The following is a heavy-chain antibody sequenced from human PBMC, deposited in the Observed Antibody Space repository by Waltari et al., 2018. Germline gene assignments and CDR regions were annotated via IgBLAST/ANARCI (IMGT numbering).Heavy chain of an antibody. CDR1: GGSISSGDYY. V-gene: IGHV4-30-4*08. CDR3: ARDRPLTEALSPSNAFDI. D-gene: IGHD6-6*01. Sequence: QVQLQESGPGLVKPSQTLSLTCTVSGGSISSGDYYWSWIRQPPGKGLEWIGYIYYRGSTYYNPSLKSRVTISVDTSKNQFSLKLSSVTAADTAVYYCARDRPLTEALSPSNAFDIWGQGTMVTVSS. CDR2: IYYRGST. J-gene: IGHJ3*02.